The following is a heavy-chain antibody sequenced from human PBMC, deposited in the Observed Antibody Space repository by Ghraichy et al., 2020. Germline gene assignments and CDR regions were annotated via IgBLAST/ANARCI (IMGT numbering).Heavy chain of an antibody. Sequence: GGSLRLSCAASGFIVSSNYMSWVRQAPRKGLEWVSIIYSDGSTYYADSVKGRFTVSRDKSKNTLDLQMNSLRVEDTAVYYCARLASYYGSGSYQPHFDYWGQGTLVTVSS. CDR1: GFIVSSNY. J-gene: IGHJ4*02. D-gene: IGHD3-10*01. V-gene: IGHV3-66*01. CDR2: IYSDGST. CDR3: ARLASYYGSGSYQPHFDY.